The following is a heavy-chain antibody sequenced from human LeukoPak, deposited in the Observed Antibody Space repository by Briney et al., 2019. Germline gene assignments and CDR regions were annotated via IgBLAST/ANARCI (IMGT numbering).Heavy chain of an antibody. D-gene: IGHD5-24*01. CDR1: GGSISSSSYY. J-gene: IGHJ4*02. Sequence: SETLSLTCTVSGGSISSSSYYWGWIRQPPGKGLEWIGSIYYSGSTYYNPSLKSRVTISVDTSKNQFSLKLSSVTAADTAVYYCASDNYGNFDYWGQGTLVTVSS. V-gene: IGHV4-39*07. CDR2: IYYSGST. CDR3: ASDNYGNFDY.